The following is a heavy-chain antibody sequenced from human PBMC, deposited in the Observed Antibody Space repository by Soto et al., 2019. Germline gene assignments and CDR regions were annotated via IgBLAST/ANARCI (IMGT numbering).Heavy chain of an antibody. CDR2: IIPIFGTA. CDR3: ARDRSGYSSGGYYFDY. CDR1: GGTFSSYA. V-gene: IGHV1-69*13. D-gene: IGHD6-19*01. J-gene: IGHJ4*02. Sequence: GPPVKVSCKASGGTFSSYAISWVRQAPGQGLEWMGGIIPIFGTANYAQKFQGRVTITADESTSTAYMELSSLRSEDTAVYYCARDRSGYSSGGYYFDYWGQGTLVTVSS.